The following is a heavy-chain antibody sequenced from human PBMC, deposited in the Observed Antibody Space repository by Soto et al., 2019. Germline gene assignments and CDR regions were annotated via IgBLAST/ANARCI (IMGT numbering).Heavy chain of an antibody. D-gene: IGHD4-17*01. CDR2: ISGSGGST. CDR3: TTDRLPWYYYGMDV. CDR1: GFTFSSYA. Sequence: EVQLLESGGGLVQPGGSLRLSCAASGFTFSSYAMSWVRQAPGKGLEWVSAISGSGGSTYYADSVKGRFTISRDNSKNTLYLQMNSLKTEDTAVYYCTTDRLPWYYYGMDVWGQGTTVTVSS. J-gene: IGHJ6*02. V-gene: IGHV3-23*01.